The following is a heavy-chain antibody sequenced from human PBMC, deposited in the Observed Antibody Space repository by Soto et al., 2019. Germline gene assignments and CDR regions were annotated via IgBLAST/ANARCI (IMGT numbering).Heavy chain of an antibody. D-gene: IGHD3-9*01. Sequence: QVQLQESGPGLVKPSETLSLTCTVSGDSISTSSYYWGWIRQPPEKGLEWIGTIYYTGNTQYNPSLKSRVTISVDTSKDQFSLKLTSVTAADTAVYYCARHVPPTLTAGLRWFDPWGQGTLVTVSS. CDR1: GDSISTSSYY. J-gene: IGHJ5*02. CDR3: ARHVPPTLTAGLRWFDP. V-gene: IGHV4-39*01. CDR2: IYYTGNT.